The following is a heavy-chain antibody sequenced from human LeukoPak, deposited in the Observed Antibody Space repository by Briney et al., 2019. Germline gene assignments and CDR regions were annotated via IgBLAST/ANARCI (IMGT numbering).Heavy chain of an antibody. Sequence: LETLSLTRTVSGGSISSYYWNWVRQSPGKGLEWIGYIYYTGSPNYNPSLKSRVTISVDTSKNQFSLKLSSVTAADTAVYYCARRGYNYGPYYFDYWGQGILVTVSS. J-gene: IGHJ4*02. CDR3: ARRGYNYGPYYFDY. V-gene: IGHV4-59*08. D-gene: IGHD5-18*01. CDR1: GGSISSYY. CDR2: IYYTGSP.